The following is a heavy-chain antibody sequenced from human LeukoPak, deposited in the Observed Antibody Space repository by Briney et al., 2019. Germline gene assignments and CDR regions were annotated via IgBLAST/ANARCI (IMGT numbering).Heavy chain of an antibody. CDR3: ARTLVTTSLHADD. CDR1: GFTFSSYV. CDR2: ISNSGGST. D-gene: IGHD4-17*01. V-gene: IGHV3-23*01. Sequence: GGSLRLSCAASGFTFSSYVMSWVRQAPGKGLEWVSSISNSGGSTYYADSVKGRFTISRDNSKNMLYLQMNSLRVEDTAMYYCARTLVTTSLHADDWGQGTLVTVSS. J-gene: IGHJ4*02.